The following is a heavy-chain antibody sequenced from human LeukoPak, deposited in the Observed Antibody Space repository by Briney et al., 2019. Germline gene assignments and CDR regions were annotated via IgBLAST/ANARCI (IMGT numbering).Heavy chain of an antibody. CDR3: AELGITMIGGV. CDR2: ISGSRPTT. J-gene: IGHJ6*04. D-gene: IGHD3-10*02. CDR1: GFIFSSYA. Sequence: GGSLRLSCAASGFIFSSYAMSWVRLAPGKGLEWVSTISGSRPTTLYADSVKGRFTISRDNSKNTLYLQMNSLRAEDTAVYYCAELGITMIGGVWGKGTTVTISS. V-gene: IGHV3-23*01.